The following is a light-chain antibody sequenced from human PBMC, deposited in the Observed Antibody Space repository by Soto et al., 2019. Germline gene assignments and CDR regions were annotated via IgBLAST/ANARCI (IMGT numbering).Light chain of an antibody. Sequence: DIQMAQSPSTVSASVGDRVPIICRASQNINTWLAWYQQKPGKAPKLLIYKASNLESGVPPRFSGSGSGTEFTLTISSLQHEDFATYYCQQYVNYPWTFGAGTKVDIK. V-gene: IGKV1-5*03. CDR3: QQYVNYPWT. J-gene: IGKJ1*01. CDR1: QNINTW. CDR2: KAS.